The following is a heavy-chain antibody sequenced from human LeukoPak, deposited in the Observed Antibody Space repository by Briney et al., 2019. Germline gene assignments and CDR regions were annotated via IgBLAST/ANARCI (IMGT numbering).Heavy chain of an antibody. CDR1: GYSISSGYY. D-gene: IGHD6-13*01. Sequence: SETLSLTCTVSGYSISSGYYWGWIRQPPGKGLEWIGSIYHSGSTYYNPSLKSRVTISVDTSKNQFSLKLSSVTAADTAVYYCARDWGSSWSPGPWYFDYWGQGTLVTVSS. J-gene: IGHJ4*02. CDR3: ARDWGSSWSPGPWYFDY. V-gene: IGHV4-38-2*02. CDR2: IYHSGST.